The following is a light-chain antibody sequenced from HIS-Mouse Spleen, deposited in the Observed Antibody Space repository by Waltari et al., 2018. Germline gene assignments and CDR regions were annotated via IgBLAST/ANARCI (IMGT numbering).Light chain of an antibody. CDR1: SSDVGSYNL. Sequence: QSALTQPASVSGSPGQSITISCTGTSSDVGSYNLVSWYQQHPGNAPKHMIYEGSKRPSGVSNRFSGSKSGNTASLTISGLQAEDEADYYCCSYAGSSTLVFGGGTKLTVL. CDR3: CSYAGSSTLV. V-gene: IGLV2-23*01. CDR2: EGS. J-gene: IGLJ2*01.